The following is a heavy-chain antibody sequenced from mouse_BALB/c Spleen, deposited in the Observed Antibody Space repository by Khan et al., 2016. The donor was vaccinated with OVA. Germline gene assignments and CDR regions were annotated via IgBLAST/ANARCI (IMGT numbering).Heavy chain of an antibody. Sequence: VQLQQSGPELVKPGASVKISCKASGYTFTDYNMDWVKQSHGKSLEWVGYIFPNNGDSGYNQKFKTKATLNVDSSSTTAYMELRSLTSEDSAVYYCARSGYGSFAYWGQGTLVTVSA. J-gene: IGHJ3*01. CDR2: IFPNNGDS. D-gene: IGHD1-1*01. CDR3: ARSGYGSFAY. CDR1: GYTFTDYN. V-gene: IGHV1S29*02.